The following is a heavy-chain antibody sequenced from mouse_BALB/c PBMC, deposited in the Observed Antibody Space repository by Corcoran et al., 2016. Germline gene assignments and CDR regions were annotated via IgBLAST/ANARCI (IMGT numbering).Heavy chain of an antibody. CDR2: IDPENGNT. J-gene: IGHJ1*01. CDR3: ARSGYDAWYFDV. V-gene: IGHV14-1*02. Sequence: EVQLQQSGAELVRPGALVKLSCKASGFNIKDYYMHWVKQRTEQGLEWIGWIDPENGNTIYDPKFQGKASITADTSSNTAYLQLSSLTSEDTAVYYCARSGYDAWYFDVWGAGTTVTVSS. D-gene: IGHD2-2*01. CDR1: GFNIKDYY.